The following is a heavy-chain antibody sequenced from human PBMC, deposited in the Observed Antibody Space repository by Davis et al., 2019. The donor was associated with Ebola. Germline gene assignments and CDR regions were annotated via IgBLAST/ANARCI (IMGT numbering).Heavy chain of an antibody. CDR2: LNSGGGST. J-gene: IGHJ6*02. Sequence: GGSLRPSCAASGFTFSRYVMSWVRQAPGKGREWVSTLNSGGGSTYYTDSVKGRFTISRDNSKRTLYLQMNSLRAEDTAVYFCARGPETTRNAMEVWGQGATVIVSS. V-gene: IGHV3-23*01. D-gene: IGHD4-11*01. CDR1: GFTFSRYV. CDR3: ARGPETTRNAMEV.